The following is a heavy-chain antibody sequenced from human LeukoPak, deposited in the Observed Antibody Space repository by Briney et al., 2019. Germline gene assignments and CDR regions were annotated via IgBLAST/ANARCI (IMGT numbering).Heavy chain of an antibody. CDR1: GGSFSGYY. J-gene: IGHJ4*02. V-gene: IGHV4-34*01. CDR2: INHSGST. Sequence: SETLSLTCAVYGGSFSGYYWSWIRQPPGKGLEWIGEINHSGSTNYNPSLKSRVTISVDTSKNQFSLKLSSVTAADTAVYYCARGRXYGDADYWGQGTLVTVSS. D-gene: IGHD4-17*01. CDR3: ARGRXYGDADY.